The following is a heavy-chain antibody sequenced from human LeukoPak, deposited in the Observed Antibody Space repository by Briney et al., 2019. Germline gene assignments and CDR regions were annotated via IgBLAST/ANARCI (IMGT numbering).Heavy chain of an antibody. V-gene: IGHV4-59*01. Sequence: SETLSLTCTVSGGSISSSYWSWIRQPPGKGLEWIGYIYYSGTTDYNPSLRSRVTISVDAPKNQFSLKLSSVTAADTAVYYCARDFAVTTAYYYGVDVWGQGITVTVSS. D-gene: IGHD4-17*01. CDR1: GGSISSSY. CDR3: ARDFAVTTAYYYGVDV. CDR2: IYYSGTT. J-gene: IGHJ6*02.